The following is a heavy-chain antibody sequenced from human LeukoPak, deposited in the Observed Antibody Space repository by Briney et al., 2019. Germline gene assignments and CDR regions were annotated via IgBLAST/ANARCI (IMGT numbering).Heavy chain of an antibody. CDR2: INHSGST. D-gene: IGHD3-10*01. CDR3: AGGAVLLWFGEYYYFDY. V-gene: IGHV4-34*01. J-gene: IGHJ4*02. Sequence: SETLSLTCAVYGGSFSGYYWSWIRQPPGKGLEWIGEINHSGSTNYNPSLKSRVTISVDTSKNQFSLKLSSVTAADTAVYYCAGGAVLLWFGEYYYFDYWGQGTLVTVSS. CDR1: GGSFSGYY.